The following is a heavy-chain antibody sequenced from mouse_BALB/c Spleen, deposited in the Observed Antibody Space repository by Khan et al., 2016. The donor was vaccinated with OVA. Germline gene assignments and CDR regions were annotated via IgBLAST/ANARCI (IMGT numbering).Heavy chain of an antibody. CDR1: GYSITTDYA. D-gene: IGHD1-1*02. V-gene: IGHV3-2*02. CDR3: ARVYGGDFDY. CDR2: ISYSGNT. Sequence: EVKLEVSGPGLVKPSQSLSLTCTVTGYSITTDYAWNWIRQFPGNKLEWMGFISYSGNTKYNPSLKSRISISRDTSPNQFFLQLKDVTTEDTARYYCARVYGGDFDYWGQGTTLTVSS. J-gene: IGHJ2*01.